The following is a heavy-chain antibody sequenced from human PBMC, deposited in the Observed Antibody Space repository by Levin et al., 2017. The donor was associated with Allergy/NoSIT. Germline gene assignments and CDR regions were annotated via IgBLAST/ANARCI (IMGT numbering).Heavy chain of an antibody. Sequence: SETLSLTCTVSGGSISSYYWSWIRQPPGKGLEWIGYIYYSGSTNYNPSLKSRVTISVDTSKNQFSLKLSSVTAADTAVYYCARCLAAVPTPDYYYYGMDVWGQGTTVTVSS. J-gene: IGHJ6*02. CDR2: IYYSGST. D-gene: IGHD6-13*01. CDR3: ARCLAAVPTPDYYYYGMDV. V-gene: IGHV4-59*01. CDR1: GGSISSYY.